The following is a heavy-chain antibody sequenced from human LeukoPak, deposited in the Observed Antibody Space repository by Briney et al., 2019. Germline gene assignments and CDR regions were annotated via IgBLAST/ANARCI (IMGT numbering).Heavy chain of an antibody. V-gene: IGHV5-51*01. Sequence: GESLEVSRKGSGYSLANHWIRWVRQMPGKSLEWMGIIYPGDSDTRYSPSFQGQVTISADKSISTAYLQWSSLKASDTAVYYCARQQWGLYWFDPWGQGTLVTVSS. CDR3: ARQQWGLYWFDP. J-gene: IGHJ5*02. CDR1: GYSLANHW. CDR2: IYPGDSDT. D-gene: IGHD2-21*01.